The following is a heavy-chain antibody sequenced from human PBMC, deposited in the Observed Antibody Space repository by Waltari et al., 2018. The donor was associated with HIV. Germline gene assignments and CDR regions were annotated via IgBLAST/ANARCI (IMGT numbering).Heavy chain of an antibody. Sequence: QVQLVQSGAEVRKTGASVKVSCKASGYTFTGSFLHWVRQAPGQGLEWMGCINPNSGWTNYAEKFQDRVTMTRDTSISTAYMELSRLRSDDTAVYYCARDCKGAVTIFGVVHNWFDPWGQGTLVTVSS. V-gene: IGHV1-2*02. CDR1: GYTFTGSF. D-gene: IGHD3-3*01. CDR3: ARDCKGAVTIFGVVHNWFDP. CDR2: INPNSGWT. J-gene: IGHJ5*02.